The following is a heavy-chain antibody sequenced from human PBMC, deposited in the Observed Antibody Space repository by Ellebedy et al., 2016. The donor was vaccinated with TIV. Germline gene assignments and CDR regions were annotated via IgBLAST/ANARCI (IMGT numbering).Heavy chain of an antibody. Sequence: GESLKISCAASGFTFSSYSMNWVRQAPGKGLEWLSYISSSSSTIFYADSVKGRFTISRDNAKNSLYLQMNSLRAEDTAVYYCARDRSEQWLVLVSYYYCGMDVWGQGTTVTVSS. CDR2: ISSSSSTI. CDR3: ARDRSEQWLVLVSYYYCGMDV. CDR1: GFTFSSYS. J-gene: IGHJ6*02. D-gene: IGHD6-19*01. V-gene: IGHV3-48*01.